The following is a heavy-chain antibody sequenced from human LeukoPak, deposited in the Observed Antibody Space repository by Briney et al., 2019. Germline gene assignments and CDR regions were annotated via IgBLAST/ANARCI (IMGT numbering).Heavy chain of an antibody. D-gene: IGHD6-13*01. CDR3: TSTITAAGLETRDY. J-gene: IGHJ4*02. Sequence: GGSLRLSCAASGFTFSSAWMSWVRQAPGKGLEWVGRIKSKTDGGTIDYAAPVKGRFTISRDDSKNTLYLQMNSLKTEDTAVYYCTSTITAAGLETRDYWGQGTLVTVSS. CDR1: GFTFSSAW. CDR2: IKSKTDGGTI. V-gene: IGHV3-15*01.